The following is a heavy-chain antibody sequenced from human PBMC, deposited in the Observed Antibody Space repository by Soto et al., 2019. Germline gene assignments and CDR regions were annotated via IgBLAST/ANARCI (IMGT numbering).Heavy chain of an antibody. J-gene: IGHJ5*02. CDR1: GGSIISYY. CDR3: ARMVLSAGNYWFDP. V-gene: IGHV4-59*01. CDR2: IYYSGST. D-gene: IGHD6-13*01. Sequence: SETLSLTCTVSGGSIISYYWSWIRQPPGKGLEWIGYIYYSGSTNYNPSLKSRVTISVDTSKNQFSLKLSSVTAADTAVYYCARMVLSAGNYWFDPWGQGTLVTVSS.